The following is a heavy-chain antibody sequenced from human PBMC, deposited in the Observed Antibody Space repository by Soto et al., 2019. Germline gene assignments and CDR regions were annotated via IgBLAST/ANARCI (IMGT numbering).Heavy chain of an antibody. CDR1: GFTFSNYA. J-gene: IGHJ4*02. CDR2: IGKTGVDT. Sequence: EMQLLESGGGLVQPGGSLRLSCPASGFTFSNYAMTWVRQAPTKGLEWVSTIGKTGVDTYYADSVKGRFTISRDNSMNTLYLQMNSLRVEDTAVYYCAKGGRIEMTDFWGQGTLVTVSS. V-gene: IGHV3-23*01. D-gene: IGHD2-15*01. CDR3: AKGGRIEMTDF.